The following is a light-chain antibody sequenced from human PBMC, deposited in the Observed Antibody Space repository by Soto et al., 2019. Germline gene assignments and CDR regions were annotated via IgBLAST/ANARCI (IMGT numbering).Light chain of an antibody. CDR1: QSVNSD. CDR3: HQYDNWPET. CDR2: GAS. V-gene: IGKV3-15*01. Sequence: ETVMTQSPAILSVSPGERATLSCRASQSVNSDFAWYQQKPGQAPRLLIYGASTRATGIPARFSDSGSGTEFTLTISSLQFEDFAVYYCHQYDNWPETFGQGTKV. J-gene: IGKJ1*01.